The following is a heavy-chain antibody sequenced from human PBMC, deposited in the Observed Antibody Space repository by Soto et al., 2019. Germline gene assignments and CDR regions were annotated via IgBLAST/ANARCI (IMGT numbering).Heavy chain of an antibody. V-gene: IGHV4-31*03. CDR2: IYYSGST. Sequence: PSETLSLTCTVSGGSISSGGYYWSWIRQHPGKGLEWIGHIYYSGSTYYNPSLKSRVTISVDTSKNQFSLKLSSVTAADTAVYYCARVTEYYYGSGSYYHFDYWGQGTLVTVSS. D-gene: IGHD3-10*01. CDR1: GGSISSGGYY. CDR3: ARVTEYYYGSGSYYHFDY. J-gene: IGHJ4*02.